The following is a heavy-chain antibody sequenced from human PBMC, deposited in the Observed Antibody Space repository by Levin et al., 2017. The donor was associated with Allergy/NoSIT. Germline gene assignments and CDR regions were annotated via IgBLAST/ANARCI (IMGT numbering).Heavy chain of an antibody. CDR3: ARDRIPFWTPLRYYYMDV. CDR1: GYIFNEYW. CDR2: INPNNGAT. D-gene: IGHD3/OR15-3a*01. J-gene: IGHJ6*03. Sequence: ASVKVSCKASGYIFNEYWMHWVRQAPGQGLEWMGRINPNNGATNYARKFQGRVTLTRDTSISTVYMELSSLRSDDTAVYYCARDRIPFWTPLRYYYMDVWGKGTTVTVS. V-gene: IGHV1-2*06.